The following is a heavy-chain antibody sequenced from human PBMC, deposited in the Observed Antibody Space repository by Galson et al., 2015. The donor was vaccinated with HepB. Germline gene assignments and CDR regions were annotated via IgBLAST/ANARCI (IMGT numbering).Heavy chain of an antibody. D-gene: IGHD6-19*01. CDR2: ISAYNGNT. Sequence: SVKVSRKASGYTFTSYGISWGRQAPGQGLEWMGWISAYNGNTNYAQKLQGRVTMTTDTSTSTAYMELRSLRSDDTAVYYCARVKVGYSSGWSYYYYYGMDVWGQGTTVTVSS. V-gene: IGHV1-18*04. CDR3: ARVKVGYSSGWSYYYYYGMDV. CDR1: GYTFTSYG. J-gene: IGHJ6*02.